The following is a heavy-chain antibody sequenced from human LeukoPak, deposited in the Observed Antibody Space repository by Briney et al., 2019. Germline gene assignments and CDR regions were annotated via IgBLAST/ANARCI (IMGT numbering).Heavy chain of an antibody. J-gene: IGHJ5*02. CDR1: GFTFSNYW. CDR2: INSDGINT. Sequence: GGSLRLSCAASGFTFSNYWMHWVRQAPGKGLVWVSRINSDGINTSYADSVKGRFTISRDNAKNTLNLQINSLRAEDTAVYYCARGLYWFDPWGQGTLVTVSS. CDR3: ARGLYWFDP. V-gene: IGHV3-74*01.